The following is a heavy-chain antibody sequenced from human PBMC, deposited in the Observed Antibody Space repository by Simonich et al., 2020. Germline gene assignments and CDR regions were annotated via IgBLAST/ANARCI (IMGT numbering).Heavy chain of an antibody. CDR2: ISSSSSYI. J-gene: IGHJ4*02. CDR1: GFTFSSYS. Sequence: EVQLVESGGGLVKPGGSLRLSCAASGFTFSSYSMNWVRQAPGKGLEWVSTISSSSSYIYYADSGKGRFTISRDNAKNSLYLQMNSLRAEYTAVYYCARDVDTAMVFDYWGQGTLVTVSS. D-gene: IGHD5-18*01. V-gene: IGHV3-21*01. CDR3: ARDVDTAMVFDY.